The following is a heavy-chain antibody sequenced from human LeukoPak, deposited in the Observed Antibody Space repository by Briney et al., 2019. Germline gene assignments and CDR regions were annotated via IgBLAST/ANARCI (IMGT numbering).Heavy chain of an antibody. J-gene: IGHJ6*03. D-gene: IGHD2-2*01. Sequence: SETLSLTCTVSGGSISSSSYYWGWIRQPPGKGLEWIGSIYYSGSTYYNPSLKSRVAVSVDTSKNQFSLKLSSVTAADTAVYYCARVRVPAAIHYYYYYMDVWGKGTTVTVSS. CDR1: GGSISSSSYY. V-gene: IGHV4-39*07. CDR3: ARVRVPAAIHYYYYYMDV. CDR2: IYYSGST.